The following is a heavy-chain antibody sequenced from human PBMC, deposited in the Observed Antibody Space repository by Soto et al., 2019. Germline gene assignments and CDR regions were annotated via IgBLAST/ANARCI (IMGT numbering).Heavy chain of an antibody. J-gene: IGHJ4*02. Sequence: QAQLVESGGGMVQPGRSLRLSCAASGFAFSSYGMHWVRQAPGTGLEWVAVISYDGSLQHYADSVKGRFTISRDNSKNMVLLQMSVLRAEDTAVYYCVSDRGYGHASVPYSWGQGTLVSVSS. V-gene: IGHV3-30*03. CDR2: ISYDGSLQ. CDR3: VSDRGYGHASVPYS. D-gene: IGHD5-18*01. CDR1: GFAFSSYG.